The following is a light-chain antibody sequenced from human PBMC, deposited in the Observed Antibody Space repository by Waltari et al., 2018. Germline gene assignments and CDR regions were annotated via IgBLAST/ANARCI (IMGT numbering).Light chain of an antibody. J-gene: IGLJ3*02. CDR3: AVWDDSLIGRV. Sequence: QSVLSQPPSASGTPGQRVTVTGPVPSPHAGSKQVFWYQHLPGTVPKPLIYRNDQRPSGVPDRFSGSKSGTSASLAISGLQYEDESDYYCAVWDDSLIGRVFGGGTKLTVL. CDR1: SPHAGSKQ. V-gene: IGLV1-47*01. CDR2: RND.